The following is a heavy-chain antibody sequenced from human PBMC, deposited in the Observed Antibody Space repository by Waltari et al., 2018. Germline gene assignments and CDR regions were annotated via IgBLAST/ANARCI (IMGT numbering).Heavy chain of an antibody. J-gene: IGHJ4*02. Sequence: QVHLVESGGGVVQPGRSLRLSCAASGFTLSDYGMHWVHQAPGKGLEWVAAMSYDGSNKHYVDSVKGRFTLSRDDSKNTLYLQMNSLTTEDTAVYYCARGFSSWGTFEYWGQGTLVTVSS. CDR1: GFTLSDYG. CDR3: ARGFSSWGTFEY. D-gene: IGHD6-13*01. CDR2: MSYDGSNK. V-gene: IGHV3-30*04.